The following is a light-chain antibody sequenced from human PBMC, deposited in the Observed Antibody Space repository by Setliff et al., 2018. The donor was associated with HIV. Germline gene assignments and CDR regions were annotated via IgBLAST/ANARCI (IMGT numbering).Light chain of an antibody. CDR3: SSYTGSATPWI. V-gene: IGLV2-14*03. J-gene: IGLJ1*01. Sequence: QSVLTQSASVSGSPGQSITIPCTGTSGDIGHYNYVSWYQQHPGKAPKLVIFDVNDRPSGVSPRFSGSKSGNTASLTISGLRTEDEADFYCSSYTGSATPWIFGTGTKVTVL. CDR2: DVN. CDR1: SGDIGHYNY.